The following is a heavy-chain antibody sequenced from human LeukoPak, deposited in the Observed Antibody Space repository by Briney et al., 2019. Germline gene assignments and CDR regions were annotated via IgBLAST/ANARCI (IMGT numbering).Heavy chain of an antibody. CDR2: ISGSGGST. D-gene: IGHD3-22*01. V-gene: IGHV3-23*01. J-gene: IGHJ4*02. CDR1: GFTFDDYA. CDR3: ANSYYYDSSGYGYFDY. Sequence: GGSLRLSCAASGFTFDDYAMHWVRQAPGKGLEWVSGISGSGGSTYYADSVKGRFTISRDNSKNTLYLQMNSLRAEDTAVYYCANSYYYDSSGYGYFDYWGQGTLVTVSS.